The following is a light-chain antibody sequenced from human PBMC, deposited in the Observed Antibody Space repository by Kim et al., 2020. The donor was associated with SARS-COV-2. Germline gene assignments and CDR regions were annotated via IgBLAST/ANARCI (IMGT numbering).Light chain of an antibody. CDR3: QHYTTHFLT. J-gene: IGKJ4*01. CDR1: QPISNW. Sequence: EIQMTQSPATLSASVGDAVTITCRASQPISNWLAWYQQKPGKAPKLLISKASTLESGVPSRFSGSGSGTDFTLTISSLQPDDFATYYCQHYTTHFLTFGGGNKVDIK. V-gene: IGKV1-5*03. CDR2: KAS.